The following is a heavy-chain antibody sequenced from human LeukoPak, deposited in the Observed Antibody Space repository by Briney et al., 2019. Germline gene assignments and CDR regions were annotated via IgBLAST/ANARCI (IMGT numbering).Heavy chain of an antibody. D-gene: IGHD3-16*01. Sequence: AETLSLTCTVSGASISSYHWSWIRQPAGKGLEWIGRIYISGSTNYNPSLKSRVTLSLDTSKKQFSLNLSSVTAADTAVYYCARDPFGDFHFDPWGQGTLVTVSS. CDR1: GASISSYH. CDR3: ARDPFGDFHFDP. J-gene: IGHJ5*02. CDR2: IYISGST. V-gene: IGHV4-4*07.